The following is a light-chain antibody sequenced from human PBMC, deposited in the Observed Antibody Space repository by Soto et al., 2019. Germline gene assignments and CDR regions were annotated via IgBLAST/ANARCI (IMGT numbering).Light chain of an antibody. CDR1: QTVSSY. CDR3: QQYGSSQLT. CDR2: GAS. Sequence: EIVLTQSPPTLSLSPGERATLSCRASQTVSSYLGWYQHKPGQAPRLLIYGASTRATGIPARFSGSGSGTEFTLTISGLQSEDFAVYYCQQYGSSQLTFGGGTKVDIK. J-gene: IGKJ4*01. V-gene: IGKV3-15*01.